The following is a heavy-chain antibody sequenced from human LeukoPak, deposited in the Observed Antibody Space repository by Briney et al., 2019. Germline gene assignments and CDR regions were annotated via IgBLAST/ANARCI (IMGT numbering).Heavy chain of an antibody. CDR1: GFTFSSHW. CDR2: IKQDGSEK. D-gene: IGHD6-13*01. V-gene: IGHV3-7*01. CDR3: ARAPYSSSWYPAAFDI. Sequence: PGGSLRLSCAASGFTFSSHWMSWVRQAPGKGLEWVANIKQDGSEKYYVDSVKGRFTISRDNAKNSLYLQMNSLRAEDTAVYYCARAPYSSSWYPAAFDIWGQGTMVTVSS. J-gene: IGHJ3*02.